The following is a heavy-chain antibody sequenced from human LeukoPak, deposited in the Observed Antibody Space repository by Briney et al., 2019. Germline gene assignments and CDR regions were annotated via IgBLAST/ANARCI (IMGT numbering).Heavy chain of an antibody. J-gene: IGHJ4*02. CDR3: ARYSSSGWFDF. CDR2: NNGTGRTI. D-gene: IGHD3-10*01. Sequence: GGSLRLSCAASGFTFSDYYMSWIRQAPGKGLERVSFNNGTGRTIYYADSVRGRFTISRDNAKNSLYLQLNSLRVEDTAVYYCARYSSSGWFDFWGQGTLVTVSS. V-gene: IGHV3-11*01. CDR1: GFTFSDYY.